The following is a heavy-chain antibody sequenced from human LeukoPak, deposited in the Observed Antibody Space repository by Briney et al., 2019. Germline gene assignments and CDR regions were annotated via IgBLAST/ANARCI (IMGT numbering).Heavy chain of an antibody. J-gene: IGHJ5*02. Sequence: SETLSLTCTVSGGSISSSSYYWGWIRQPPGKGLEWIGSIYYSGSTYYNPSLKSRVTISVDTSKNQFSLKLSSVTAADTAVYYCAGGYSDDFWSGYYPYNWFDLWGQGTLVTVSS. CDR2: IYYSGST. D-gene: IGHD3-3*01. V-gene: IGHV4-39*01. CDR1: GGSISSSSYY. CDR3: AGGYSDDFWSGYYPYNWFDL.